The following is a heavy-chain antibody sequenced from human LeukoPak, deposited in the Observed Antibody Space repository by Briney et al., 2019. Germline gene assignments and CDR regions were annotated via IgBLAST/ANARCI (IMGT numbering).Heavy chain of an antibody. D-gene: IGHD3-3*01. CDR3: ARDPGVEWLFGYYMDV. J-gene: IGHJ6*03. CDR1: GFTFSSHW. CDR2: IKQDGSEK. Sequence: GGSLRLSCAASGFTFSSHWMTWVRQAPGKGPEWVANIKQDGSEKYYVDSVKGRFTISRDNAKNSLYLQMNSLRAEDTAVYYCARDPGVEWLFGYYMDVWGKGTTVTVSS. V-gene: IGHV3-7*01.